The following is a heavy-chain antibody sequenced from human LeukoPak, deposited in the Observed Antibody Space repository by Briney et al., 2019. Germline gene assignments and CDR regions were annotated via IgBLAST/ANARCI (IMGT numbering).Heavy chain of an antibody. D-gene: IGHD1-26*01. CDR3: GRSGIVTTAVPF. CDR2: IKEDGSEK. Sequence: GGSLRLSCAASGFSFSSYWMSWVRQAPGKALEWVANIKEDGSEKNYVDSVKGRFTISRDNAKNSLYLQMNTLRAEDTAVYYCGRSGIVTTAVPFWGQGTLVTVSS. V-gene: IGHV3-7*01. CDR1: GFSFSSYW. J-gene: IGHJ4*02.